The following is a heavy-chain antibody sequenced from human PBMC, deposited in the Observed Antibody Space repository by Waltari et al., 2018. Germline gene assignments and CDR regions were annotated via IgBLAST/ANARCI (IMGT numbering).Heavy chain of an antibody. J-gene: IGHJ3*02. CDR3: APREVHHAFDI. Sequence: QVQLVESGGGVVQPGGSLRLSCAASGFTFSSYGMHWVRQAPGKGLEWVAFIRYDGSNKYYADSVKGRFTISRDNSKNTLYLQMNSLRAEDTAVYYCAPREVHHAFDIWGQGTIVTVSS. D-gene: IGHD1-26*01. V-gene: IGHV3-30*02. CDR1: GFTFSSYG. CDR2: IRYDGSNK.